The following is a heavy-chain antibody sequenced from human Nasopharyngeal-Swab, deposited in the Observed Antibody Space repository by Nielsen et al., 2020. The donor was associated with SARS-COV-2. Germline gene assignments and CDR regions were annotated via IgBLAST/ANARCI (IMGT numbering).Heavy chain of an antibody. CDR1: GFTFSSYG. V-gene: IGHV3-30*18. Sequence: GGSLRLSCAASGFTFSSYGMHWARPAPGKGLEWVAVISYDGSNKYYADSVKGRFTISRDNSKNTLYLQMNSLRAEDTAVYYCAKVLVGATTVDYWGQGTLVTVSS. D-gene: IGHD1-26*01. CDR2: ISYDGSNK. CDR3: AKVLVGATTVDY. J-gene: IGHJ4*02.